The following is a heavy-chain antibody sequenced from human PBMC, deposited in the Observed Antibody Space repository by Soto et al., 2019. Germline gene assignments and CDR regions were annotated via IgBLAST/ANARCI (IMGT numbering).Heavy chain of an antibody. CDR2: IWYDGSNK. J-gene: IGHJ4*02. D-gene: IGHD5-18*01. CDR3: ARVDVDTAMARPFDVDY. Sequence: QVQLVESGGGVVQPGRSLRLSCAASGFTFSSYGMHWVRQAPGKGLEWVAVIWYDGSNKYYADSVKGRFTISRDNSKNTLYLQMNSLRAEDTAVYYCARVDVDTAMARPFDVDYWGQGTLVTVSS. CDR1: GFTFSSYG. V-gene: IGHV3-33*01.